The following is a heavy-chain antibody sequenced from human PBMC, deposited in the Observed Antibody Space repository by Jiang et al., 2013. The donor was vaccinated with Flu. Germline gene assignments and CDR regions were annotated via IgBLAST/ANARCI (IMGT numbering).Heavy chain of an antibody. V-gene: IGHV2-70*11. J-gene: IGHJ4*02. CDR1: GFSLSTNGVC. CDR3: ARIPQLALYYFDY. D-gene: IGHD6-13*01. Sequence: KPTQTLTLTCTFSGFSLSTNGVCVSWIRQPPGKALEWLARIDWDDDKYYSTSLKTRLTISKDTSKNQVVLTLTNMDPVDTATYYCARIPQLALYYFDYWGQGTLVTVSS. CDR2: IDWDDDK.